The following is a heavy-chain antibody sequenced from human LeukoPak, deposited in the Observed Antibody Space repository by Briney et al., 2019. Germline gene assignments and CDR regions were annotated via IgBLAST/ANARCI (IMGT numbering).Heavy chain of an antibody. Sequence: GGSLRLSCAASGFTFSSYWMHWVRQAPGKGLVWVSSINSDGSSTSYADSVKGRFTISRDNAKNTLYLQMNSLRAEDTAVYYCARVRSSGWYVYWGQGTLVTVSS. D-gene: IGHD6-19*01. CDR2: INSDGSST. V-gene: IGHV3-74*01. CDR3: ARVRSSGWYVY. J-gene: IGHJ4*02. CDR1: GFTFSSYW.